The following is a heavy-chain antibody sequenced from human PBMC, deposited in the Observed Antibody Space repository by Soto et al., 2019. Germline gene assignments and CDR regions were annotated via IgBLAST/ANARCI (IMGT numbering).Heavy chain of an antibody. J-gene: IGHJ4*02. CDR3: AREVQVHTPAFVY. CDR2: ISPMFGAA. V-gene: IGHV1-69*19. CDR1: GGTFNTYA. Sequence: QVQLVQSGAEMKKPGSSVKVSCQSSGGTFNTYAMNWVRQAPGQGPEWMGDISPMFGAANYAPKFQGSVTITADESTGTSYMQLSSLTSEDPALYFCAREVQVHTPAFVYWGQGTLVTVSS. D-gene: IGHD3-10*01.